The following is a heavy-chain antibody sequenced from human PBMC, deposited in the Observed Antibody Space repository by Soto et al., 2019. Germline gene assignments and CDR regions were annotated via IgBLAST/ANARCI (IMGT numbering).Heavy chain of an antibody. J-gene: IGHJ3*02. Sequence: VASVKVSCKASGYTFTSYGISWVRQAPGQGLEWMGWISAYNGNTNYAQKLQGRVTMTTDTSTSTAYMELRSLRSDDTAVYYCARDVGYRTNGVCYFSADDAFDIWGQGTMVTVS. V-gene: IGHV1-18*01. D-gene: IGHD2-8*01. CDR1: GYTFTSYG. CDR2: ISAYNGNT. CDR3: ARDVGYRTNGVCYFSADDAFDI.